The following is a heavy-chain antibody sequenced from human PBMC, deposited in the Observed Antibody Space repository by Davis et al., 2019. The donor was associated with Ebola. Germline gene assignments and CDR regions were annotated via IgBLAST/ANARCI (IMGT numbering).Heavy chain of an antibody. CDR3: ARARSDYYYGMDV. Sequence: PGGSLRLSCAVSGFTFSSYWMHWVRQAPGKGLVWVSRINSDGSSTSYADSVKGRFTISRDNAKNSLYLQMNSLRAEDTAVYYCARARSDYYYGMDVWGQGTTVTVSS. CDR2: INSDGSST. CDR1: GFTFSSYW. J-gene: IGHJ6*02. V-gene: IGHV3-74*01.